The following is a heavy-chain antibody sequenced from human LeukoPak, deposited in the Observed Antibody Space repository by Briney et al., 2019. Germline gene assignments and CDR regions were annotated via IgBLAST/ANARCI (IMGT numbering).Heavy chain of an antibody. J-gene: IGHJ4*02. CDR3: ARVLSPAVAAPDY. D-gene: IGHD6-19*01. CDR2: MKPNSGNT. V-gene: IGHV1-18*01. CDR1: GYTFTSYD. Sequence: GASVKVSCKASGYTFTSYDINWVRQATGQGLEWMGWMKPNSGNTNYAQKLQGRVTMTTDTSTSTAYMELRSLRSDDTAVYYCARVLSPAVAAPDYWGQGTLVTVSS.